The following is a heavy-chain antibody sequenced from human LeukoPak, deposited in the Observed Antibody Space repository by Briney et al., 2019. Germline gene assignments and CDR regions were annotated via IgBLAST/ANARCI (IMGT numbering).Heavy chain of an antibody. CDR2: ISYDGSNK. V-gene: IGHV3-30*18. Sequence: GGSLRLSCAASGFTFSSYGMHGVRQAPGKGLEWVAVISYDGSNKYYADSVKGRFTISRDNSKNTLYLQMNSLRAEDTAVYYCAKDYGGPAAIDDYWGQGTLVTVSS. D-gene: IGHD2-2*01. J-gene: IGHJ4*02. CDR1: GFTFSSYG. CDR3: AKDYGGPAAIDDY.